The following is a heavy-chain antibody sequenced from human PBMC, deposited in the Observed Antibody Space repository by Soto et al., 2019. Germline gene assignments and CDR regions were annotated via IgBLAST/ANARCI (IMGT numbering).Heavy chain of an antibody. Sequence: PGGSLRLSCAASGFTFSSYSMNWVRQAPGKGLEWVSSISSSSSYIYYADSVKGRFTISRDNAKNSLYLQMNSLRAEDTAVYYCARDPPYYDILTGYYSPNFDYWGQGTLVTV. V-gene: IGHV3-21*01. CDR2: ISSSSSYI. CDR3: ARDPPYYDILTGYYSPNFDY. CDR1: GFTFSSYS. D-gene: IGHD3-9*01. J-gene: IGHJ4*02.